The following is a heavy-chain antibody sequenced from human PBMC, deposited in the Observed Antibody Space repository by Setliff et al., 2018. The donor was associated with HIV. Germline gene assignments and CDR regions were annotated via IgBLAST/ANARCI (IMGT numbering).Heavy chain of an antibody. CDR3: ARDDPPGGNDY. Sequence: GGSLRLSCAASGFTLSDYAMHWVRQAPGKGLEWVAVISYDGTNEYYADSVKGRFTISRDNSEKTLFLQMSSLRAEETAVYYCARDDPPGGNDYWGQGTLVTVSS. J-gene: IGHJ4*02. CDR2: ISYDGTNE. D-gene: IGHD2-15*01. V-gene: IGHV3-30*03. CDR1: GFTLSDYA.